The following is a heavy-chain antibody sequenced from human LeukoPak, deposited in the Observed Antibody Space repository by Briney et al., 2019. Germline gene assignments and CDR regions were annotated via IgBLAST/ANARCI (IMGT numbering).Heavy chain of an antibody. D-gene: IGHD3-3*01. CDR2: IYYSGST. V-gene: IGHV4-31*03. Sequence: SETLSLTCTVSGGSISSGGYYWSWIRQHPGKGLEWFGYIYYSGSTYYNPSLKSRVTISVDTSKNQFSLKLSSVTAADTAVYYCARDSRHYDFWSGYSLYYYYMGVWGKGTTVTVSS. J-gene: IGHJ6*03. CDR1: GGSISSGGYY. CDR3: ARDSRHYDFWSGYSLYYYYMGV.